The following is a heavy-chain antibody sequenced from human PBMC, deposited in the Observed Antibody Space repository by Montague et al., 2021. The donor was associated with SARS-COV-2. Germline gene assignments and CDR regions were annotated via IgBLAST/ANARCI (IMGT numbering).Heavy chain of an antibody. Sequence: SLRLSCAASGFTFSSYGMSWVRQVPGRGLEWVSGITRNGETTGYADSVKGRVTISRDNAKNSLSLQMNSLRVEDTALYYCTRGFRGGPFDCWGQGTPVTVSS. CDR2: ITRNGETT. CDR1: GFTFSSYG. CDR3: TRGFRGGPFDC. J-gene: IGHJ4*02. V-gene: IGHV3-20*04. D-gene: IGHD3-10*01.